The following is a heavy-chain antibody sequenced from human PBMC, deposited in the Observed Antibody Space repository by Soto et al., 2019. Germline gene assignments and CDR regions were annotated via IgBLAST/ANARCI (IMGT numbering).Heavy chain of an antibody. J-gene: IGHJ5*02. D-gene: IGHD3-10*01. CDR2: INHSGNS. CDR3: ARGKGGYGSWGWFDP. Sequence: QVQLKQWGAGLLKPSETLSLICAVYGESFSDYHWSWIRQPPGKGLEWIAEINHSGNSNYNPSLKSQVTISVDTSKNQFSLKLTSVTAAATAVYYCARGKGGYGSWGWFDPWGQGTLVTVSS. CDR1: GESFSDYH. V-gene: IGHV4-34*01.